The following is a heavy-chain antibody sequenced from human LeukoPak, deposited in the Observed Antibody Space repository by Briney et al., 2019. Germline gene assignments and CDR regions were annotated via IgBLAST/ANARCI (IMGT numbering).Heavy chain of an antibody. CDR1: GFTFSSYG. Sequence: GGSLRLSCAASGFTFSSYGMHWVRQAPGKGLEWVALIRYDGTNRYYADSVKGRFTISRDNSKNTLYLQMNSLRPEDTAVYYCVKDLKVGSIYPGTFDIWGQGTMVTVSS. CDR3: VKDLKVGSIYPGTFDI. D-gene: IGHD1-26*01. CDR2: IRYDGTNR. J-gene: IGHJ3*02. V-gene: IGHV3-30*02.